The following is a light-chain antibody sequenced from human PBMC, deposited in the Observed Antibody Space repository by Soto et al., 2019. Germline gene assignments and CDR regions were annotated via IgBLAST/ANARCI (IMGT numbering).Light chain of an antibody. J-gene: IGKJ2*01. CDR2: AVS. V-gene: IGKV1-27*01. CDR3: QEYNSAFGKYT. Sequence: DIQMTQSPPSLSASVGDRVTITCRTSQGITNYFAWYQQKTGKVPKLLIYAVSTLHSGVPSRFSGSGSATDFTLTISSLQAEDIESYYFQEYNSAFGKYTFGQGTKLEIK. CDR1: QGITNY.